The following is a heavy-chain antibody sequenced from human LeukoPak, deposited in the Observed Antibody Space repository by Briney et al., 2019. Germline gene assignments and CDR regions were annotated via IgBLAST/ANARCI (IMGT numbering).Heavy chain of an antibody. CDR1: GFTLSSYA. J-gene: IGHJ4*02. CDR2: ISVSGNT. V-gene: IGHV3-23*01. CDR3: ATLPPLAVAGTC. D-gene: IGHD6-19*01. Sequence: PGGSLRLSCAASGFTLSSYAKSWVRQGPGKGLEWVSAISVSGNTYHADSVRGRFTISRDSSKNTLYLQMNSLRAEDTAVYYCATLPPLAVAGTCWGQGTLVTVSS.